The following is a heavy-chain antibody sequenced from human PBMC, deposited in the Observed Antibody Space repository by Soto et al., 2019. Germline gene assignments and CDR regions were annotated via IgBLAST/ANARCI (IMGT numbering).Heavy chain of an antibody. CDR2: MNPNSGNT. J-gene: IGHJ6*02. CDR1: GYTFTSYD. Sequence: GASVKVSCKASGYTFTSYDINWVRQATGQGLEWMGWMNPNSGNTGYAQKFQGRVTMTRNTSISTAYMELSSLRSEDTAVYYCARASRSGGGYYYYYGMGVWGQGTTVTVSS. CDR3: ARASRSGGGYYYYYGMGV. D-gene: IGHD6-13*01. V-gene: IGHV1-8*01.